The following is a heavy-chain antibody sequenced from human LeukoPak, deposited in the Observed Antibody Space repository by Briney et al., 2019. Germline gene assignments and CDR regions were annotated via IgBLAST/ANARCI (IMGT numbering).Heavy chain of an antibody. D-gene: IGHD3-9*01. V-gene: IGHV3-30*04. Sequence: GGSLRLSCAASGFTFSRYAMHWVRQAPGKGLEWVAVISYDGSNKYYADSVKGRFTISRDNSKNTLYLQMNSLRAEDTAVYYCARETPTPPTYYDILTGYHYGMDVWGQGTTVTVSS. CDR3: ARETPTPPTYYDILTGYHYGMDV. CDR1: GFTFSRYA. J-gene: IGHJ6*02. CDR2: ISYDGSNK.